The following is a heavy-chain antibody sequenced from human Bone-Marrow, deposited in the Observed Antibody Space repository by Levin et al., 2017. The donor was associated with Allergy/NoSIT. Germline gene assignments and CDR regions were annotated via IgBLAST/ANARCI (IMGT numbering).Heavy chain of an antibody. D-gene: IGHD2-8*01. CDR2: INEDGSQK. J-gene: IGHJ4*02. Sequence: GESLKISCGGSGVSFSRFWMMWVRQARGKGLEWVATINEDGSQKYYLDSVKGRFTISRDTGYNSMYLQMNDLRDDDTALYYCTILRGANYWGQGTLVTVSS. V-gene: IGHV3-7*01. CDR3: TILRGANY. CDR1: GVSFSRFW.